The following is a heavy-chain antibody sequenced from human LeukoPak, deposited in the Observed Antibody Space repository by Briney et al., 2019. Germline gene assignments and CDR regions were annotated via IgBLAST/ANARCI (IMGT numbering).Heavy chain of an antibody. V-gene: IGHV5-51*01. Sequence: TGESLRISCKGSGYSFTNYWIGWVRQMPGKGLEWMGIIYPGDSDTRYSPSFQGQVTISADKSISTACLQWSSLKSSDTAMYYCGRADYGDSMAAYWGQGSLVTVSS. CDR3: GRADYGDSMAAY. CDR2: IYPGDSDT. D-gene: IGHD4-17*01. CDR1: GYSFTNYW. J-gene: IGHJ4*02.